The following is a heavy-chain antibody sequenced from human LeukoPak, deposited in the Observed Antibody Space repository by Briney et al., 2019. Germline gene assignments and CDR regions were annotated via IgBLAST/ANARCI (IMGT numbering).Heavy chain of an antibody. Sequence: SETLSLTCTVSGGSISSSSYYWGWIRQPPGKGLEWIGSIYYSGSTYYNPSLKSRVTISVDTSKNQFSLKLSSVTAADTAVYYCARVYSDYTYYYYYMDVWGKGTTVTVSS. CDR3: ARVYSDYTYYYYYMDV. CDR1: GGSISSSSYY. CDR2: IYYSGST. V-gene: IGHV4-39*07. J-gene: IGHJ6*03. D-gene: IGHD4-11*01.